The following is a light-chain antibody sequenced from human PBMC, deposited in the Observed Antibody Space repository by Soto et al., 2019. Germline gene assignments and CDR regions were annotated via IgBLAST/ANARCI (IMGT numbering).Light chain of an antibody. CDR3: LQYNIWPRT. CDR2: WAS. V-gene: IGKV4-1*01. J-gene: IGKJ1*01. CDR1: QSVLYSSNNKNY. Sequence: DIVMTQSPDSLAVSLGERATINCKSSQSVLYSSNNKNYLAWYQQKPGQPPKLLIYWASTRESGVPDRFSGSGSGTDFTLTISSLQAEDVAVYYCLQYNIWPRTFGQGTKVDIK.